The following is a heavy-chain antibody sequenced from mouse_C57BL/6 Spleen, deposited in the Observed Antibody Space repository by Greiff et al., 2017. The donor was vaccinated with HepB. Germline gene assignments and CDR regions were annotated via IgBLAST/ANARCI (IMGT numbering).Heavy chain of an antibody. CDR3: ARRGGELGWYFDV. D-gene: IGHD4-1*01. J-gene: IGHJ1*03. CDR1: EYEFPSHD. V-gene: IGHV5-2*01. Sequence: DVHLVESGGGLVQPGESLKLSCESNEYEFPSHDMSWVRKTPEKRLELVAAINSDGGSTYYPDTMERRFIISRDNTKKTLYLQMSSLRSEDTALYYCARRGGELGWYFDVWGTGTTVTVSS. CDR2: INSDGGST.